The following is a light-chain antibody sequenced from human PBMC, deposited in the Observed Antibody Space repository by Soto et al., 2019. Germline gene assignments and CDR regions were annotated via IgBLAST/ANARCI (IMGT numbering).Light chain of an antibody. CDR2: GAS. CDR3: HQATSGLRT. Sequence: IVMTQSPVTLSMSPGDRATLSCRASQNVATNVAWYQQKPGQAPRLLIYGASIRATGVPARFSGSGSGTEFTLTIDCLQSEDFAVFYCHQATSGLRTFGRGTRVEV. V-gene: IGKV3-15*01. CDR1: QNVATN. J-gene: IGKJ1*01.